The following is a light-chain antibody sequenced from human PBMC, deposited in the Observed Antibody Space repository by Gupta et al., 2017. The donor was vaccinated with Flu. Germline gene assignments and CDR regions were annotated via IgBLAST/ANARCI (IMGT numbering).Light chain of an antibody. Sequence: NGNSRQSVLYSSNNKNYLTWYQQKPGQPPKLHIYWRSTRESGVPDRFSGSGSGTDFTLTISSMQAEDVAVYYCQQYYSTPQTFGQGTKVEIK. CDR1: QSVLYSSNNKNY. J-gene: IGKJ1*01. CDR3: QQYYSTPQT. CDR2: WRS. V-gene: IGKV4-1*01.